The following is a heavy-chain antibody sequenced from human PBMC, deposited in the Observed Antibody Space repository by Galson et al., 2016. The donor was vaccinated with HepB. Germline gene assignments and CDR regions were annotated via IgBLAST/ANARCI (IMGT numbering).Heavy chain of an antibody. Sequence: SLRLSCAASGFSLSGYMMHWVRQAPGEGLEWVAVIWYDGSNKDYADSVKGRFTISRDNAKNTLYLQMNSLRAEDTAVYFCARDLMVVTATPLDYWGQGTLVTVSS. CDR1: GFSLSGYM. V-gene: IGHV3-33*08. CDR2: IWYDGSNK. D-gene: IGHD2-21*02. J-gene: IGHJ4*02. CDR3: ARDLMVVTATPLDY.